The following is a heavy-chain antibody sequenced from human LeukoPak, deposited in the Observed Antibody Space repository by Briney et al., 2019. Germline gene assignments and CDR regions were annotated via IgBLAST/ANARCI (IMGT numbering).Heavy chain of an antibody. D-gene: IGHD1-14*01. CDR3: ATETNGRHYDY. J-gene: IGHJ4*02. Sequence: TGGSLRLSCTASGLTFSTSGFNWVRQAPGKGLDWVASIGPTGSDRYHADSIKGRFTISRDNANNFLYLQMNSLRAEDTAVYYCATETNGRHYDYWGQGTLLTVSS. CDR2: IGPTGSDR. V-gene: IGHV3-21*06. CDR1: GLTFSTSG.